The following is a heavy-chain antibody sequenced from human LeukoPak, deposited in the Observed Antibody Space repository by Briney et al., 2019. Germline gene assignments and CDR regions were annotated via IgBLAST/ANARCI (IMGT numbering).Heavy chain of an antibody. Sequence: GESLKISCTGSGYSFTTYWIGWVRQMPGKGLEWMGIIYPDDSDTKYSPSFQGQVTISADKSISTAYLRWCSLKASDTAMYYCARQGGRWAFFDYWGQGTLVTVSS. D-gene: IGHD6-19*01. V-gene: IGHV5-51*01. J-gene: IGHJ4*02. CDR3: ARQGGRWAFFDY. CDR2: IYPDDSDT. CDR1: GYSFTTYW.